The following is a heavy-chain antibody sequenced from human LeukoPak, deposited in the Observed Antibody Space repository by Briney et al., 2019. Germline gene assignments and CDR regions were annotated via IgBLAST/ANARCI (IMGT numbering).Heavy chain of an antibody. Sequence: PSETLSLTCTVSGYSISSGYYWGWIRQPPGKGLEWIGSIYHSGSTYYNPSLKSRVTISVDTSKNQFSLKLSSVTAADTAVYYCARNPFMVRGVNIIGAFGIWGQGTMVTVSS. V-gene: IGHV4-38-2*02. CDR1: GYSISSGYY. D-gene: IGHD3-10*01. J-gene: IGHJ3*02. CDR2: IYHSGST. CDR3: ARNPFMVRGVNIIGAFGI.